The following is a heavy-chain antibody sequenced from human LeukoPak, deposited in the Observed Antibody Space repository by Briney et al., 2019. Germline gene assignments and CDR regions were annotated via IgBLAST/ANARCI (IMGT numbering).Heavy chain of an antibody. CDR2: IPTSTTYI. V-gene: IGHV3-21*01. CDR1: GFTFSVYS. J-gene: IGHJ4*02. D-gene: IGHD3-9*01. Sequence: GGSLRLSCAASGFTFSVYSMSWVPQAPGKGLEWVSSIPTSTTYIFYADSVKGRFTISRDNAKNSLYLQMNSLRAEDKAVFHCVREKTYHDILTGYRPKMVDYWGQGTLVTVSS. CDR3: VREKTYHDILTGYRPKMVDY.